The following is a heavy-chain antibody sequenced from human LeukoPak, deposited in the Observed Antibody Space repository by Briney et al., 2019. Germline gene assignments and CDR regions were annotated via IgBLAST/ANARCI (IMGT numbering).Heavy chain of an antibody. Sequence: GRSLRLSCAASGLTFSSYAMHWVRQAPGKGLEWVAVISYDGSNKYYADSVKGRFTISRDNSKNTLYLQMNSLRAEDTAVYYCARSRGYSYGREFDYWGQGTLVTVSS. V-gene: IGHV3-30*01. CDR1: GLTFSSYA. D-gene: IGHD5-18*01. J-gene: IGHJ4*02. CDR2: ISYDGSNK. CDR3: ARSRGYSYGREFDY.